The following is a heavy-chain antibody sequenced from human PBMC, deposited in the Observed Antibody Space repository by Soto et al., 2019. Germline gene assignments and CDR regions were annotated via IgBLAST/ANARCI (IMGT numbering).Heavy chain of an antibody. CDR3: AKKSYYDSSGYQDP. V-gene: IGHV3-30*18. D-gene: IGHD3-22*01. J-gene: IGHJ5*02. CDR2: ISYDGSNK. CDR1: GFTVSSYY. Sequence: PGGSLRLSCAASGFTVSSYYMSWVRQAPGKGLEWVAVISYDGSNKYYADSVKGRFTISRDNSKNTLYLQMNSLRAEDTAVYYCAKKSYYDSSGYQDPWGQGTLVTVSS.